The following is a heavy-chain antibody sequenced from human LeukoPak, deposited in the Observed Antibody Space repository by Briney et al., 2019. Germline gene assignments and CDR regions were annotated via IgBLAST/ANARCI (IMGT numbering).Heavy chain of an antibody. J-gene: IGHJ4*02. D-gene: IGHD5-24*01. CDR1: GVTLSPYG. CDR2: ISGDGSNT. CDR3: ARGNYPSSFDS. Sequence: GGSLRLSCAASGVTLSPYGMHWVRHAPGKGLVWVSHISGDGSNTVYADSVKGRFTISRDNAKNTLYLQINSLRAEDTAVYYCARGNYPSSFDSWGQGTLLTVSS. V-gene: IGHV3-74*01.